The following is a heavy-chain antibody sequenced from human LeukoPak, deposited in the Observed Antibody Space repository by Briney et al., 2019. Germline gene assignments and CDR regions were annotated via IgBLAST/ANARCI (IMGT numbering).Heavy chain of an antibody. CDR1: GYSFTSYW. D-gene: IGHD4-17*01. Sequence: GESLKISCKGSGYSFTSYWIDWVRQLPGKGLEWMGIIYPGDSDTRYSPSFQGQVTVSADKSISTAYLQWSSLKASDTAMYYCARVEGGMTTVTTFDYWGQGTLVTVSS. V-gene: IGHV5-51*01. J-gene: IGHJ4*02. CDR2: IYPGDSDT. CDR3: ARVEGGMTTVTTFDY.